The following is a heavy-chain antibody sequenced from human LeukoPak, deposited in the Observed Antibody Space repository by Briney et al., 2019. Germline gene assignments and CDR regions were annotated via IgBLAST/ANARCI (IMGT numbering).Heavy chain of an antibody. V-gene: IGHV3-21*01. Sequence: PGGSLRLSCAASGFTFSSYSMNWVRQAPGKGLEWVSSISSSSYIYYADSVKGRFTISRDNAKNSLYLQMNSLRAEDTAVYYCARSALGYCSGGSCYDYFDYWGQGTLVTVSS. CDR2: ISSSSYI. D-gene: IGHD2-15*01. CDR3: ARSALGYCSGGSCYDYFDY. CDR1: GFTFSSYS. J-gene: IGHJ4*02.